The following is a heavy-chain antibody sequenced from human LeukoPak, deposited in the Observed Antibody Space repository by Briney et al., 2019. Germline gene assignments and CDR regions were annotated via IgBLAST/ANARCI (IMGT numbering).Heavy chain of an antibody. CDR1: GGPIIGYY. Sequence: SETLSLPCTVSGGPIIGYYWTWIRQPPGKGLEWIGRIYTSGSTNYNPSLKSRVTMSVDTSKNQFSLKLSSVTAADTAVYYCAREAGYHLNPVYFDYWGQGTLVTVSS. CDR2: IYTSGST. CDR3: AREAGYHLNPVYFDY. D-gene: IGHD2-2*01. V-gene: IGHV4-4*07. J-gene: IGHJ4*02.